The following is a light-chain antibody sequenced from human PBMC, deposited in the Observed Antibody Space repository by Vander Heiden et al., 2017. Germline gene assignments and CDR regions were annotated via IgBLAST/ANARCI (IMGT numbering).Light chain of an antibody. Sequence: DIVLTQSPDSLAVSLDERATINCKSSQSVVYSSNNKNYLVWYQQKPGQPPKLLIYWASTRESGVPDRFSGSASGTDFTLTISSLQAEDVAVYYCQQYYTTPYTFGQGTKLEIK. V-gene: IGKV4-1*01. CDR2: WAS. J-gene: IGKJ2*01. CDR1: QSVVYSSNNKNY. CDR3: QQYYTTPYT.